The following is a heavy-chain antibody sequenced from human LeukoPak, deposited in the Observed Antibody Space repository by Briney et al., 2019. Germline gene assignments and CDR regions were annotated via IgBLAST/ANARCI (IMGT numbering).Heavy chain of an antibody. CDR1: GFMFHDYD. Sequence: GGSLGLSCAAPGFMFHDYDIHWVRQAPGKGLEWVSLISGDGGSTFYADSVKGRFTISRDNSKNSLYLQMNSLRAEDTAVYYCARGGSDGYNAGAVALDIWGQGTMVTVS. CDR2: ISGDGGST. J-gene: IGHJ3*02. D-gene: IGHD5-24*01. V-gene: IGHV3-43*02. CDR3: ARGGSDGYNAGAVALDI.